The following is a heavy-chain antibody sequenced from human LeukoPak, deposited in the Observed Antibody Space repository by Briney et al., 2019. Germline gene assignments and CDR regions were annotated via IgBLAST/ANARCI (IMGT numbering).Heavy chain of an antibody. CDR1: GYTFTSYG. CDR3: ASTMVRGVTHYYYYGMDV. D-gene: IGHD3-10*01. Sequence: ASVKVSCKASGYTFTSYGISWVRQAPGQGLEWMGWISAYNGNTNYAQKLQGRVTMTTDTSTSTAYMELRSLRSDDTAVYYCASTMVRGVTHYYYYGMDVWGQGTTVTVSS. J-gene: IGHJ6*02. CDR2: ISAYNGNT. V-gene: IGHV1-18*01.